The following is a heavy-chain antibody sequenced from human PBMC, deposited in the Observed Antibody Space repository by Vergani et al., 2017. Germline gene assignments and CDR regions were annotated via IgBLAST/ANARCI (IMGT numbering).Heavy chain of an antibody. D-gene: IGHD6-13*01. V-gene: IGHV3-66*01. Sequence: EVQLVESGGGLVQPGGSLRLSCAASGFTVSSNYMSWVRQAPGKGLGWVSVIYSGGSTYYADSVKGRFTISRDNSKNTLYLQMNSLRAEDTAVYYCARAHSSSFIWHWNWFDPWGQGTLVTVSS. CDR1: GFTVSSNY. J-gene: IGHJ5*02. CDR2: IYSGGST. CDR3: ARAHSSSFIWHWNWFDP.